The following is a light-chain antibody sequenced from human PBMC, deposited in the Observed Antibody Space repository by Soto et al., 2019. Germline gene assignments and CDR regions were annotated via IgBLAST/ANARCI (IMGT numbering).Light chain of an antibody. J-gene: IGLJ3*02. CDR2: NNN. CDR3: ALWDDSLNGLRV. CDR1: SSNIGSNL. V-gene: IGLV1-44*01. Sequence: QSVLTQPPSASGTPGQTVTISCSGSSSNIGSNLVNWYQLLPGTTPRLLIYNNNQRPSVVPDRFSGSKSGTSASLAISGLQSEDEGDYFCALWDDSLNGLRVFGGGTKLTVL.